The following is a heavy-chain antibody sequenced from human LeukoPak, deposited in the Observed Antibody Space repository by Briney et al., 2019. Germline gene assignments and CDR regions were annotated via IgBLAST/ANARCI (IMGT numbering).Heavy chain of an antibody. J-gene: IGHJ1*01. V-gene: IGHV4-39*01. Sequence: SETLSLTCTVFGDSVSRSDSYWDWIRQPPGKGLEWIGTIYYSGRTYYSPSLKSRVTISVDTSNNQFSLNLSSVTAADTALYFCASRRYYDSTGYLNWGQGTLVTVSS. CDR1: GDSVSRSDSY. CDR3: ASRRYYDSTGYLN. D-gene: IGHD3-22*01. CDR2: IYYSGRT.